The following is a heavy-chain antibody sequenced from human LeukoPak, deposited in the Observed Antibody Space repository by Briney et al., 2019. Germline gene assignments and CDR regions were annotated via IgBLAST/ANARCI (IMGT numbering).Heavy chain of an antibody. D-gene: IGHD6-6*01. CDR2: IYYSWST. J-gene: IGHJ4*02. V-gene: IGHV4-39*01. CDR1: GGSISSSSYY. Sequence: SETLSLTCTVAGGSISSSSYYWGWIRQPPGKGLEWIGSIYYSWSTYYNPSLNSRVTIYVDTSKNQFSLKLSSVTAADTALYYCARREYSSSSYGYWGQGTLVTVSS. CDR3: ARREYSSSSYGY.